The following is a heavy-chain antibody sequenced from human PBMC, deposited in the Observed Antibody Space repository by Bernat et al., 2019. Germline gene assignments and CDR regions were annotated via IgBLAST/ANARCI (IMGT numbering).Heavy chain of an antibody. D-gene: IGHD3-3*01. CDR3: ARGSITIFGVVMPIDY. CDR2: IYYSGST. CDR1: GGSISSGGYY. V-gene: IGHV4-31*03. J-gene: IGHJ4*02. Sequence: QVQLQESGPGLVKPSQTLSLTCTVSGGSISSGGYYWSWIRQHPGKGLEWIGYIYYSGSTYYNPSLKSRVTISVDTSKNQLSLKLSSVTAADTAVYYCARGSITIFGVVMPIDYWGQGTLVTVSS.